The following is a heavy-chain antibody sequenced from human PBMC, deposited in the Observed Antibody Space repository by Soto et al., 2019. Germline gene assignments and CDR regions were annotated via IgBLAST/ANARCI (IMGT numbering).Heavy chain of an antibody. D-gene: IGHD1-26*01. CDR3: AKALGIVGASGYFDY. CDR1: GFTFSSYA. J-gene: IGHJ4*02. Sequence: GGSLRLSCAASGFTFSSYAMSWVRQAPGKGLEWVSAISGSGGSTYYADSVKGRFTISRDNSKNTLYLQMNSLRAEDTAVYYCAKALGIVGASGYFDYWGQGIQVTVSS. V-gene: IGHV3-23*01. CDR2: ISGSGGST.